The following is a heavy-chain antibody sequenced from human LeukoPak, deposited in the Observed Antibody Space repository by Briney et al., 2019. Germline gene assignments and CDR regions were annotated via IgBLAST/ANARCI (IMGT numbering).Heavy chain of an antibody. CDR3: VKDRSSTPPDYFDY. CDR1: GFSFDDFG. CDR2: ISWSSRNI. J-gene: IGHJ4*02. D-gene: IGHD2-2*01. V-gene: IGHV3-9*01. Sequence: GRSLRLSCAASGFSFDDFGMHWVRQAAGKGLDWVSGISWSSRNIGYAASVKGRFTIFRDNTKNSLFLQMNSLRVEDTAFYFCVKDRSSTPPDYFDYWGQGTLVTVSS.